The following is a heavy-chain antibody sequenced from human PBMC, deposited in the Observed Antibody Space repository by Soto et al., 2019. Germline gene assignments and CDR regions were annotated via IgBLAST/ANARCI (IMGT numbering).Heavy chain of an antibody. Sequence: EVQLVESGGGLVQPGGSLRLSCAASGFTFSSYSMNWVRQAPGKGLEWVSYISSSSSTIYYADSVKGRFTISRDNAKNSLYLQMNSLRAEDTAVYYCARAVSGSRYYYYYYMDVWGKGTTGTVSS. D-gene: IGHD3-10*01. CDR3: ARAVSGSRYYYYYYMDV. CDR1: GFTFSSYS. V-gene: IGHV3-48*01. CDR2: ISSSSSTI. J-gene: IGHJ6*03.